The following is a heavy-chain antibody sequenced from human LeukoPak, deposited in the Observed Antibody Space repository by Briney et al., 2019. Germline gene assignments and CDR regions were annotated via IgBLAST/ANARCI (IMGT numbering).Heavy chain of an antibody. CDR3: AREADCGGDCYMPVRHFQY. CDR1: GGSISSSNW. J-gene: IGHJ1*01. CDR2: IYQSGST. Sequence: SGTLSLTCAVSGGSISSSNWWSWVRQPPGKGLEWIGEIYQSGSTNCNPSLRSRVTISVDKSKNQFSLKLTSVTAADTAVYYCAREADCGGDCYMPVRHFQYWGQGTLVTVSS. V-gene: IGHV4-4*02. D-gene: IGHD2-21*02.